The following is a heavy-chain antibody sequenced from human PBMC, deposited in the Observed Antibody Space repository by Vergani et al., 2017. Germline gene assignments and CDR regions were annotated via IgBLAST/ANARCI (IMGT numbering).Heavy chain of an antibody. Sequence: QLQLQESGPGLVKPSETLSLTCTVSGGSISSSSYYWGWIRQPPGKGLEWIGYIYYSGSTNYNPSLKSRVTISVDTSKNQFSLKLSSVTAADTAVYYCARMSNYYDSSGYPGIDYWGQGTLVTVSS. CDR2: IYYSGST. CDR3: ARMSNYYDSSGYPGIDY. CDR1: GGSISSSSYY. J-gene: IGHJ4*02. V-gene: IGHV4-61*05. D-gene: IGHD3-22*01.